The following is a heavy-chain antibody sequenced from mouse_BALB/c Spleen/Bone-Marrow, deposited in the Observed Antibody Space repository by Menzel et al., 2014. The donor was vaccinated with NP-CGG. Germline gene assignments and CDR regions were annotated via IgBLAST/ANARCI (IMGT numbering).Heavy chain of an antibody. CDR2: INSGGSYS. Sequence: EVHLVESGGGLVKPGGSLKLSRAASGFTFSSYAMSWVRQTPEKRLEWVATINSGGSYSYYPDSVKGRFTISRDNAKNTLYVQMSSLRSEDTAMYYCARRGYGLYAMDYWGQGTSVTVSS. CDR1: GFTFSSYA. J-gene: IGHJ4*01. D-gene: IGHD1-1*01. V-gene: IGHV5-9-3*01. CDR3: ARRGYGLYAMDY.